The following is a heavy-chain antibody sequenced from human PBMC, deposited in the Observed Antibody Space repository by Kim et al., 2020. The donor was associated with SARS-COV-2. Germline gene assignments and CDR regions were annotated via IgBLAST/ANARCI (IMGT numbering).Heavy chain of an antibody. CDR2: FDPEDGET. Sequence: ASVKVSCKVSGYTLTELSMHWVRQAPGKGLEWMGGFDPEDGETIYAQKFQGRVTMTEDTSTDTAYMELSSLRSEDTAVYYCATVFPTTVTHSGYYFDYWGQGTLVTVSS. J-gene: IGHJ4*02. CDR1: GYTLTELS. D-gene: IGHD4-17*01. CDR3: ATVFPTTVTHSGYYFDY. V-gene: IGHV1-24*01.